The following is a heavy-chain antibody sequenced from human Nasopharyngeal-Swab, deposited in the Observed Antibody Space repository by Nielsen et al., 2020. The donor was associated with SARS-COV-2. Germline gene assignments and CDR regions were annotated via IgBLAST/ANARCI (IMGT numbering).Heavy chain of an antibody. CDR1: GFTFSSYA. D-gene: IGHD3-3*01. V-gene: IGHV3-23*01. CDR2: ISGSGGST. CDR3: AKGQGLWFFGVVSRFDY. J-gene: IGHJ4*02. Sequence: GGSLRLSCAASGFTFSSYAMSWVRQAPGKGLEWVSAISGSGGSTYYADSVKGRFTISRDNSKNTLYLQMNSLRAEDTAVYYCAKGQGLWFFGVVSRFDYWGQGTLVTVSS.